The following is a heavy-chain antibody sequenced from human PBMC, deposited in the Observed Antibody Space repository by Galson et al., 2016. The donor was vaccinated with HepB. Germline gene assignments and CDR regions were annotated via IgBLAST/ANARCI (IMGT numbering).Heavy chain of an antibody. J-gene: IGHJ2*01. V-gene: IGHV3-30*18. D-gene: IGHD1-7*01. CDR2: ISYDGSKS. CDR3: AKDERYNWNYGDGYFEF. Sequence: SLRLSCAASGFSFSTYGMHWVRQAPGKGLEWVAVISYDGSKSYYADSVKGRFTISRDNSKNTVSLQMNSPRVEDTAVFYCAKDERYNWNYGDGYFEFWGRGTLVTVSS. CDR1: GFSFSTYG.